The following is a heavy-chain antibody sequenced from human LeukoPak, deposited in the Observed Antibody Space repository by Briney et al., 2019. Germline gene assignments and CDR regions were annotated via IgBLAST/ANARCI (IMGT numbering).Heavy chain of an antibody. CDR2: INHSGST. CDR3: ARASKRLRVGPFDP. Sequence: SETLSLTCAVYGGSFSGYYWSWLRQPPGKGLEWIGEINHSGSTNYNPSLKSRVTISVDTSKNQFSLKLSSVTAADTAVYYCARASKRLRVGPFDPWGQGTLVTVSS. D-gene: IGHD2-2*01. CDR1: GGSFSGYY. V-gene: IGHV4-34*01. J-gene: IGHJ5*02.